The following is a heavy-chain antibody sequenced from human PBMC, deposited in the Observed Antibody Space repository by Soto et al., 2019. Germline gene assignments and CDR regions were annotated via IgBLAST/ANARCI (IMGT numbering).Heavy chain of an antibody. CDR3: AKDDGRGLGFQH. CDR1: GFTFSSCG. V-gene: IGHV3-30*18. Sequence: ESGGGVVQPGRSLRLSCAASGFTFSSCGMHWVRQAPGKGLEWVAVISYDGSNKYYADSVKGRFTISRDNSKNTLYLQMNSLRAEDTAVYYCAKDDGRGLGFQHWGQGTLVTVSS. J-gene: IGHJ1*01. D-gene: IGHD7-27*01. CDR2: ISYDGSNK.